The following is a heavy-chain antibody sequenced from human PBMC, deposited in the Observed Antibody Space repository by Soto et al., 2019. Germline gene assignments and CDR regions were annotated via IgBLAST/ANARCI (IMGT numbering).Heavy chain of an antibody. V-gene: IGHV4-59*11. CDR3: ARDTPAGFTHYFEP. CDR1: GGSFTSHD. Sequence: PAETLSLTFVLSGGSFTSHDCSWILQFNGQGLQWIAYTSYTSNTNYNPSLHSRVTISLDTSQNQFALKLTSLTAPDTAVYYCARDTPAGFTHYFEPWRQGTLVNVSS. CDR2: TSYTSNT. D-gene: IGHD1-1*01. J-gene: IGHJ5*02.